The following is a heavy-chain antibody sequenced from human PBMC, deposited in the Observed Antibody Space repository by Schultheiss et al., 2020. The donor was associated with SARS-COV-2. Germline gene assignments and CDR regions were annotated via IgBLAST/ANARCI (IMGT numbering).Heavy chain of an antibody. Sequence: SVKVSCKASGGTFSSYAISWVRQAPGQGLEWMGGIIPIFGTANYAQKFQGRVTMTTDTSTSTAYMELRSLRSDDTAVYYCARDLNPGFDYWGQGTLVTVSS. CDR1: GGTFSSYA. CDR3: ARDLNPGFDY. V-gene: IGHV1-69*05. CDR2: IIPIFGTA. J-gene: IGHJ4*02.